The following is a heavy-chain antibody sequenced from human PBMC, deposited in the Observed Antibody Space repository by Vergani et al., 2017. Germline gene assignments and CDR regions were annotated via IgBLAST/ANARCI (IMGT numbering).Heavy chain of an antibody. J-gene: IGHJ4*02. Sequence: QVQLQESGPGLVRPSETLSLTCTVSGGSLSGYYWNWIRQTPGEGLEWIGYVEDSGYFNYNPSLKTRVSMSSDTSKNQFSLMLSSVTVADTAVYYCAREGGGGPDVLRYFDWSPHFDYWGQGTLVTVSS. CDR3: AREGGGGPDVLRYFDWSPHFDY. CDR1: GGSLSGYY. D-gene: IGHD3-9*01. V-gene: IGHV4-59*01. CDR2: VEDSGYF.